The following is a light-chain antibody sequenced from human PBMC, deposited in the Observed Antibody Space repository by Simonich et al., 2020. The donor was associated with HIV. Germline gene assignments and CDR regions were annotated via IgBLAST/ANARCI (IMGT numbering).Light chain of an antibody. V-gene: IGKV3-15*01. J-gene: IGKJ3*01. CDR1: QSVRSN. Sequence: EIVMTQSPAPLSVSPGKRATLSCRASQSVRSNLAWYQQKPCQAPRLVIYGTSTRATGIPARFSGSGSGTEFTLTISSMQSEDFAVYYCQQYDNWPLTFGPGTKVDIK. CDR2: GTS. CDR3: QQYDNWPLT.